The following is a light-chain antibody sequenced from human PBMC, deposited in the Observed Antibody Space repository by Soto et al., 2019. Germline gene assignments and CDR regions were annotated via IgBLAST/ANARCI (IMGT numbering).Light chain of an antibody. Sequence: DIQMTQSPFSLSASVGDRVTITCRTSQSISSDLNWYQQKTGRAPKLLIYGASTLQSGVPSSFSGSGSGTHFTLTISSVQPEDFATYCCQQIYSIPITFGQGTRLEI. CDR2: GAS. CDR1: QSISSD. CDR3: QQIYSIPIT. J-gene: IGKJ5*01. V-gene: IGKV1-39*01.